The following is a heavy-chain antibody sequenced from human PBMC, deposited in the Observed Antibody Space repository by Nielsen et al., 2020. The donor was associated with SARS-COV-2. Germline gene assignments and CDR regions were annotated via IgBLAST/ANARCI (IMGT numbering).Heavy chain of an antibody. CDR1: GYSFTSYW. V-gene: IGHV5-51*01. D-gene: IGHD3-10*01. CDR3: ARSGITMVRGVITRGWFDP. CDR2: IYPGDSDT. Sequence: GESLKISCKGSGYSFTSYWIGWVRQMPGKGLEWMGIIYPGDSDTRYSPSFQGRVTISADKSISTAYLQWSSLKASDTAMYYCARSGITMVRGVITRGWFDPWGQGTLVTVSS. J-gene: IGHJ5*02.